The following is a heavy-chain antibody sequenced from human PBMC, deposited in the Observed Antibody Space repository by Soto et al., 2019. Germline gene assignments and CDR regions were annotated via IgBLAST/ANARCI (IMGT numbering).Heavy chain of an antibody. D-gene: IGHD3-3*01. V-gene: IGHV3-74*01. CDR2: INSDGSST. CDR3: AMEVSEWSPLDP. Sequence: GGSLRLSCAASGFTFSSYWMHWVRQAPGKGLVWVSRINSDGSSTSYADSVKGRFTISRDNAKNTLYLQMNSLRAEDTAVYYCAMEVSEWSPLDPWGQGTLVTVSS. CDR1: GFTFSSYW. J-gene: IGHJ5*02.